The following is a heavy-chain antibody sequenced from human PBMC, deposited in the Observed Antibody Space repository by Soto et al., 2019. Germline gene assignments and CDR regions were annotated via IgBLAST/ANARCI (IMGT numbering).Heavy chain of an antibody. CDR2: LHYSGST. Sequence: VQLQESGPGLVKPSETLSLTCTVSGGSISGYYWSWIRQSPGKVLEWIGYLHYSGSTNYNPSLKSRVTISVDTSKNQLALKLSSVTAADTAVYYCARGSAAGTKSPFDYWGQGTLVTVSA. CDR3: ARGSAAGTKSPFDY. J-gene: IGHJ4*02. D-gene: IGHD6-13*01. V-gene: IGHV4-59*01. CDR1: GGSISGYY.